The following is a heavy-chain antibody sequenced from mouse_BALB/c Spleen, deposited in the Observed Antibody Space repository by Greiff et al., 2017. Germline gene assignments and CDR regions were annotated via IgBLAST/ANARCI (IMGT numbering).Heavy chain of an antibody. CDR1: GFSLTSYG. D-gene: IGHD1-1*01. J-gene: IGHJ2*01. CDR3: ARYYGSSYEYYFDY. CDR2: IWAGGST. V-gene: IGHV2-9*02. Sequence: QVQLQQSGPGLVAPSQSLSITCTVSGFSLTSYGVHWVRQPPGKGLEWLGVIWAGGSTNYNSALMSRLSISKDNSKSQVFLKMNSLQTDDTAMYYCARYYGSSYEYYFDYWGQGTTLTVSS.